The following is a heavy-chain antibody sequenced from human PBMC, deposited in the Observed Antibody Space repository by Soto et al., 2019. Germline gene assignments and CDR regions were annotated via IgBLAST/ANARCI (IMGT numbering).Heavy chain of an antibody. Sequence: QVQLVESGGGLVKPGGSLTLSCAASGFTFSDYYMSWIRQAPGTGLEWVSYISHSGTTIYYADSVKGRFTISRDNAQNSLYLQMNRLRAEDTAVYYCARFARYGDYGESFDSWGQGTLVTVSS. J-gene: IGHJ4*02. CDR2: ISHSGTTI. V-gene: IGHV3-11*01. CDR1: GFTFSDYY. CDR3: ARFARYGDYGESFDS. D-gene: IGHD4-17*01.